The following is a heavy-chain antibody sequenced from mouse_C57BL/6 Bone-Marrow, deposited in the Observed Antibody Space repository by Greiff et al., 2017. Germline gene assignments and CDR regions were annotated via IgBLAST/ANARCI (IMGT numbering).Heavy chain of an antibody. V-gene: IGHV1-47*01. CDR2: FHPYNDDT. Sequence: VQLQQSGAELVKPGASVKMSCKASGYTFTTYPIEWMKQNHGQSLEWIGNFHPYNDDTKYNEKFKGKATLTVEKSSSTVYLELSLLTSDDAAVYYCARGGNDGGYYFDYWGQGTTLTVSS. CDR1: GYTFTTYP. CDR3: ARGGNDGGYYFDY. D-gene: IGHD1-1*02. J-gene: IGHJ2*01.